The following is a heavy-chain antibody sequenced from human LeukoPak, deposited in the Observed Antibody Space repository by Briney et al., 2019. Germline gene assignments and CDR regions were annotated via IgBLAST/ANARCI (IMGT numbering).Heavy chain of an antibody. CDR1: GGTFSSYA. Sequence: ASVKVSCKASGGTFSSYAISWVRQAPGQGLEWMGGIIPIFGTANYAQKFQGRVTITADKSTSTAYMELSSLRSEDTAVYYCARDLNDPGTSSFDPWGQGTLVTVSS. V-gene: IGHV1-69*06. J-gene: IGHJ5*02. CDR2: IIPIFGTA. D-gene: IGHD1-1*01. CDR3: ARDLNDPGTSSFDP.